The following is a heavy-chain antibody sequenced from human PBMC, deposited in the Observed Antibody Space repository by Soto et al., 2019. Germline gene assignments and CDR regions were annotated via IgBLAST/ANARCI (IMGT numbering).Heavy chain of an antibody. D-gene: IGHD1-26*01. V-gene: IGHV1-69*02. CDR1: GGTFSSYT. CDR2: IIPILGIA. Sequence: QVQLVQSGAEVKKPGSSVKVSCKASGGTFSSYTISWVRQAPGQGLEWMGRIIPILGIANYAQKFQGRVTITADKSTSTAYMELSSLRSEDTAVYYCARAEVGSYYFDYWGQGTLVTVSS. CDR3: ARAEVGSYYFDY. J-gene: IGHJ4*02.